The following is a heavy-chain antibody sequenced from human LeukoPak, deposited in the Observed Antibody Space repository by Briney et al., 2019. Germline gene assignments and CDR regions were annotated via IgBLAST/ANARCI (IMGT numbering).Heavy chain of an antibody. CDR1: GFTFRNYG. V-gene: IGHV3-48*02. CDR3: ATTASRGPQSAEYFQY. CDR2: ISNTDTI. J-gene: IGHJ1*01. Sequence: GGSLRLSCAASGFTFRNYGMHWDRQAPGKGLQWVSYISNTDTIYYADSVKGRFTISRDNAKNSLYLQMNSLRNEDTAVYYCATTASRGPQSAEYFQYWGQGTLVTVSS.